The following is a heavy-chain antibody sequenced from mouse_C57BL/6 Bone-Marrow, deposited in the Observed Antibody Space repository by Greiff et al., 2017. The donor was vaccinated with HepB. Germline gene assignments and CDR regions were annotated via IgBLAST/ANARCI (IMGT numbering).Heavy chain of an antibody. CDR3: ARGNYGSSYVRAMDY. D-gene: IGHD1-1*01. CDR1: GYTFTSYW. CDR2: IHPNSGST. J-gene: IGHJ4*01. Sequence: QVQLQQPGAELLKPGASVKLSCKASGYTFTSYWMHWVKQRPGQGLEWIGMIHPNSGSTNYNEKFKSKATLTVDKSSSTAYMQLSSLTSEDSAVYYWARGNYGSSYVRAMDYWGQGTSVTVSS. V-gene: IGHV1-64*01.